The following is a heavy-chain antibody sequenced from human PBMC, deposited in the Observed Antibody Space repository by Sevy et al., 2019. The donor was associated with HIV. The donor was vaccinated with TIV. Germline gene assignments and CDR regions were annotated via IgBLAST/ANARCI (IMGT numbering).Heavy chain of an antibody. D-gene: IGHD3-9*01. J-gene: IGHJ4*02. Sequence: GGSLRLSCAASGFTFSSYAMSWVRQAPGKGLEWVSAISGSGGSTYYADSVKGRFTISRDNSKNTLYLQMNSLRVEDTAVYYCAKGPNYDILTGPPQGYYFDYWGQGTLVTVSS. CDR3: AKGPNYDILTGPPQGYYFDY. CDR1: GFTFSSYA. CDR2: ISGSGGST. V-gene: IGHV3-23*01.